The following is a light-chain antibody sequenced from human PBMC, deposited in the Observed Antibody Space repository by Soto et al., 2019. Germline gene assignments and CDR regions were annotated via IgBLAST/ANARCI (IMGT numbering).Light chain of an antibody. Sequence: EVVMTQSPVTLSVSPGERVILFCRASQFITGNLAWYQRKPGQGPRLLIYGASTRATGIPARFSGPWSGTEFTVTLLSLQPEHFGFYHCQQYNFRPLTFSGGNKVEIK. J-gene: IGKJ4*02. CDR1: QFITGN. CDR2: GAS. V-gene: IGKV3-15*01. CDR3: QQYNFRPLT.